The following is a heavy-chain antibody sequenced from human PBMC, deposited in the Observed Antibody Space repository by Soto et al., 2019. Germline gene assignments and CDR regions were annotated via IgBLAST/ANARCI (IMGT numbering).Heavy chain of an antibody. V-gene: IGHV5-10-1*01. D-gene: IGHD5-18*01. CDR1: GYRFTSYW. J-gene: IGHJ6*02. CDR3: ARHLSVYSYGNSYYYGMDV. CDR2: IDPSDSYT. Sequence: ESLKVSFKGSGYRFTSYWINWVRQMPGKGLEWMGRIDPSDSYTNYSPSFQGHVTISADKSISTAYLQWSSLKASDTAMYYCARHLSVYSYGNSYYYGMDVWGQGTTVTSP.